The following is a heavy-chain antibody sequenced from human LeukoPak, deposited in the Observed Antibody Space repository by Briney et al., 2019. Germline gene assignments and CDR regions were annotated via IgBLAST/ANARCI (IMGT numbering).Heavy chain of an antibody. CDR2: IYYSGST. CDR1: GGSISSYY. Sequence: SETLSLTCTVSGGSISSYYWSWIRQPPGKGLEWIGYIYYSGSTNYNPSLKSRVTISVDTSKNQFSLKLSPVTAADTAVYYCARLRGSVSWYFDLWGRGTLVTVSS. J-gene: IGHJ2*01. V-gene: IGHV4-59*08. D-gene: IGHD3-10*01. CDR3: ARLRGSVSWYFDL.